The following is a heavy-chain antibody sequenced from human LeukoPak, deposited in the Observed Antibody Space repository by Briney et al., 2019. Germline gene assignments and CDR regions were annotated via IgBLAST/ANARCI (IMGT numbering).Heavy chain of an antibody. Sequence: PGGSLRLSCAASGFVFTTYTMSWVRQAPGKGLEWVANIKEDESERNYVDSVKGRFTISRDNAKNFMYLEMNSLRAEDTAIYYCTREYWGIDYWGQGVLVTVSS. J-gene: IGHJ4*02. D-gene: IGHD3-16*01. CDR3: TREYWGIDY. CDR1: GFVFTTYT. V-gene: IGHV3-7*01. CDR2: IKEDESER.